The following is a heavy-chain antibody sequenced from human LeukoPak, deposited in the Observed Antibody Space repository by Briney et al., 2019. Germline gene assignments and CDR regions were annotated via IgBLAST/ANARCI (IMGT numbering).Heavy chain of an antibody. V-gene: IGHV3-21*01. CDR2: ISSSSNNI. CDR1: GFTFSTYS. D-gene: IGHD3-10*01. Sequence: PGGSLRLSCVASGFTFSTYSMNWVRQAPGKGLEWVSSISSSSNNIYYADSVKGRFTISRDNAKNSLYLQMNSLRAEDTAVYYCARDIRFGDSIDYWGQGTLVTVYS. J-gene: IGHJ4*02. CDR3: ARDIRFGDSIDY.